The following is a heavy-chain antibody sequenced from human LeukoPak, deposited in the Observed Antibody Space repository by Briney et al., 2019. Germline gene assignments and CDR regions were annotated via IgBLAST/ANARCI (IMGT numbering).Heavy chain of an antibody. D-gene: IGHD5-12*01. Sequence: PSETPSLTCTVSGGSISSYYWSWIRQPPGKGLEWIGYIYYSGSTNYNPSLKSRVTISVDTSKNQFSLKLSSVTAADTAVYYCARGLDIVATETDYYYYYGMDVWGQGTTVTVSS. V-gene: IGHV4-59*01. CDR1: GGSISSYY. CDR3: ARGLDIVATETDYYYYYGMDV. J-gene: IGHJ6*02. CDR2: IYYSGST.